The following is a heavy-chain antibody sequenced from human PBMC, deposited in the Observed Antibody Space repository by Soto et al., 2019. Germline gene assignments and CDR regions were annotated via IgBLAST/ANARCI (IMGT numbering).Heavy chain of an antibody. CDR3: ARHRGGAYSGYDWSFAFDI. V-gene: IGHV4-39*01. J-gene: IGHJ3*02. CDR2: LYYTGNT. CDR1: GGSIRNSNYY. Sequence: SETLSLTCTVSGGSIRNSNYYWGWIRQPPGKGLKWIGSLYYTGNTYYNPSLKSRLTMSVDTSKNQFSLELSSVTAADTAVYYCARHRGGAYSGYDWSFAFDIWGQGTMVTVSS. D-gene: IGHD5-12*01.